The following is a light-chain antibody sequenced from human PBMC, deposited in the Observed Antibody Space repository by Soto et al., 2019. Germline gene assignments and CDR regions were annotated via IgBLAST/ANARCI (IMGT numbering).Light chain of an antibody. V-gene: IGKV3-15*01. J-gene: IGKJ5*01. Sequence: EIVLTQSPATLSLSPGERATLSCRASQSVSSYLAWYQQKPGQAPRLLIYGASTRATGIPARFSGSGSGTEFTLTISSLQSEDFAVHYCQQYNNWPPITFGQGTRLEIK. CDR3: QQYNNWPPIT. CDR2: GAS. CDR1: QSVSSY.